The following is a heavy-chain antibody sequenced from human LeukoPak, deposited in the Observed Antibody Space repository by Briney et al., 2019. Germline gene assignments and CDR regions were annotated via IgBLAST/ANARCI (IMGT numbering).Heavy chain of an antibody. J-gene: IGHJ4*02. CDR3: ARGLRFGELLDCY. D-gene: IGHD3-10*01. CDR1: GYTFTGYY. V-gene: IGHV1-2*02. CDR2: INPNSGGT. Sequence: ASVKVSCKASGYTFTGYYMHWVRQAPGQGLEWMGWINPNSGGTKYAQKFQGRVTMTRDTSISTAYMELSRLRSDDTAVYYCARGLRFGELLDCYWGQGTLVTVSS.